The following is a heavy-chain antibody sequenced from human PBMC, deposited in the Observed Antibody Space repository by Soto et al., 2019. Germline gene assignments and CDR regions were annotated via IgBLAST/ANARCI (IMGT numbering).Heavy chain of an antibody. V-gene: IGHV4-4*02. CDR3: ARASASSMLRGVIIN. CDR2: MYHSGST. Sequence: QVQLQESGPGLVKPSGTLSLTCAFSGGSISSDNWWTWVRQPPGKGLEWIGEMYHSGSTNYSPSLKSRVTILVDKSKNQFSLKLTSVTAADTALYYCARASASSMLRGVIINWGQGTLVPVSS. D-gene: IGHD3-10*01. CDR1: GGSISSDNW. J-gene: IGHJ4*02.